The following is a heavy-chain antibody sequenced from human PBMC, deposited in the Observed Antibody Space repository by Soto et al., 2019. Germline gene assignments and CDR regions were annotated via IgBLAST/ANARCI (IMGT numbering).Heavy chain of an antibody. CDR3: AGGYCSGGSCYPHVWYFDL. Sequence: ASVKVSCKASGYTFTSYGISWVRQAPGQGLEWMGWISAYNGNTNYAQKLQGRVTMTTDTSTSTAYMELRSLRSEDTAVYYCAGGYCSGGSCYPHVWYFDLWGRGTLVTVFS. J-gene: IGHJ2*01. CDR1: GYTFTSYG. CDR2: ISAYNGNT. V-gene: IGHV1-18*01. D-gene: IGHD2-15*01.